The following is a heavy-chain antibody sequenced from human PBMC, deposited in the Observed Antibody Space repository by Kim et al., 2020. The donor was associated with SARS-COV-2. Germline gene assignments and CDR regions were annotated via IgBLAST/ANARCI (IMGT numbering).Heavy chain of an antibody. CDR3: ARAYPEDYDPTVAVDY. CDR2: ISSSSSYI. Sequence: GGSLRLSCAASGFTFSSYSMNWVRQAPGKGLEWVSSISSSSSYIYYADSVKGRFTISRDNAKNSLYLQMNSLRAEDTAVYYCARAYPEDYDPTVAVDYWGQGTLVTVSS. J-gene: IGHJ4*02. V-gene: IGHV3-21*01. D-gene: IGHD3-22*01. CDR1: GFTFSSYS.